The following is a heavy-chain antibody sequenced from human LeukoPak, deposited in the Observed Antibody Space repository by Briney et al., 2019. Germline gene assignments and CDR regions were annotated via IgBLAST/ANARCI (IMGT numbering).Heavy chain of an antibody. CDR2: IIDSGGAT. D-gene: IGHD3-9*01. J-gene: IGHJ5*02. V-gene: IGHV3-23*01. Sequence: PGRSLRLSCAASGFTFRTYAMSWVRQAPRKGLEWVSTIIDSGGATYYAESVKGRFTISRDNSKNTLYLQMNSLRAEDTATYYCAKNKNYDILTGYNWFDPWGQGTLVTVSS. CDR3: AKNKNYDILTGYNWFDP. CDR1: GFTFRTYA.